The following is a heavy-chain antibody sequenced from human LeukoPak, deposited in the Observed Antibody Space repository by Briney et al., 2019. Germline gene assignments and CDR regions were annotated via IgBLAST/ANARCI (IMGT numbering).Heavy chain of an antibody. J-gene: IGHJ4*02. D-gene: IGHD2-15*01. CDR2: IYSGGST. Sequence: GGSLRLSCAASGFTVSSNYMSWVRQAPGKGLEWVSVIYSGGSTYYADSVKGRFTISRDNSKNTLYLQMNSLRAEDTAVYYCARVGTLRIIGLLGFDYWGQGTLVTVSS. CDR1: GFTVSSNY. CDR3: ARVGTLRIIGLLGFDY. V-gene: IGHV3-66*01.